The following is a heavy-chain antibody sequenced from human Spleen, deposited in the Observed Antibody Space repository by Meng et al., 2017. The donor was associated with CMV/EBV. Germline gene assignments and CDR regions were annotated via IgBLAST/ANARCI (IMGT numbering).Heavy chain of an antibody. CDR1: RFTFSNNW. J-gene: IGHJ4*02. Sequence: GESLKISCVTSRFTFSNNWMSWVRQAPGKGLEWVANISPDATVKYYVGSMKGRFTISRENAKKSVYLQMNNLRVEDTAVHYCATGESGDWSLGGQGTLVTVSS. CDR3: ATGESGDWSL. D-gene: IGHD2-21*02. CDR2: ISPDATVK. V-gene: IGHV3-7*01.